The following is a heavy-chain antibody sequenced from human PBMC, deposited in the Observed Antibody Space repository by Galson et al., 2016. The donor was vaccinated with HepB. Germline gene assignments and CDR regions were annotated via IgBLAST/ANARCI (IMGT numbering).Heavy chain of an antibody. V-gene: IGHV3-7*01. CDR2: INQDGSEK. CDR1: GFTFSDYW. D-gene: IGHD3-22*01. J-gene: IGHJ4*02. CDR3: ARDRYVVDTRGYYNIDY. Sequence: SLRLSCAVSGFTFSDYWMSWVRQTPGKGLEWVVNINQDGSEKSYVDSVKGRFTISRDNARNSRYRQMHTLRAEETAVYYCARDRYVVDTRGYYNIDYWGQGTLVTVSS.